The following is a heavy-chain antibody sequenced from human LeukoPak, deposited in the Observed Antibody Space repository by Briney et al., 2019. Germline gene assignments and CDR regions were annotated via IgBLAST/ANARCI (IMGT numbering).Heavy chain of an antibody. J-gene: IGHJ4*02. CDR1: GYTVTSYG. D-gene: IGHD4/OR15-4a*01. CDR3: ARIARVRVPYFDY. Sequence: ASVKVSCKASGYTVTSYGISWVRQAAGQGLEWMGWISAYNGNTNYAQKLKGRVTMTTDTSTSTAYMALRSLRSDDTAVYYCARIARVRVPYFDYWGQGTLVTVSS. CDR2: ISAYNGNT. V-gene: IGHV1-18*01.